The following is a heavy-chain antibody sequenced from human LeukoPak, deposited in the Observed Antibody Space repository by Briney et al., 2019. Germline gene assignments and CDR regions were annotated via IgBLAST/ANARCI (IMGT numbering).Heavy chain of an antibody. Sequence: SETLSLSCTVSGDSISSYYWSWIRQPPGKGLEWIGYIYHSGNTNSNPSLKSRVTISVDTTKNQFSLKLSSVTAADTAVYYCARSIIVVVAAGALDIWGQGTMVTVSS. D-gene: IGHD2-21*02. CDR3: ARSIIVVVAAGALDI. J-gene: IGHJ3*02. CDR1: GDSISSYY. CDR2: IYHSGNT. V-gene: IGHV4-59*08.